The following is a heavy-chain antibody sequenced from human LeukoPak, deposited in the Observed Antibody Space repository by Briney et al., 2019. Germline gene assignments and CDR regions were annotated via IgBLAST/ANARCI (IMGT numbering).Heavy chain of an antibody. J-gene: IGHJ4*02. V-gene: IGHV3-48*02. CDR3: TRDPHALDF. CDR1: GFTIGSFS. CDR2: ISKVIGTI. Sequence: GGSLRLSCAVSGFTIGSFSMNWVRQAPGKGLEWVSYISKVIGTIHYADSVKGRFTISRDNAKNSLYLQMNSLRDEDTAVYYCTRDPHALDFWGQGTLVTVSS.